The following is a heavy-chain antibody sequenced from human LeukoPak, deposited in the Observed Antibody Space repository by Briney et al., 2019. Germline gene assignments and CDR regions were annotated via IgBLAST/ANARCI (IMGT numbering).Heavy chain of an antibody. V-gene: IGHV3-11*04. Sequence: GGSLRLSCAASGFTFSDYYMSWIRQAPGKGLEWVSYISSSGSTIYYADSVKGRFTISRDNAKNSLYLQMNSLRAEDTAVYYCARGLGYCSSTSCSNWFDPWGQGTLVTVSS. CDR3: ARGLGYCSSTSCSNWFDP. D-gene: IGHD2-2*01. J-gene: IGHJ5*02. CDR1: GFTFSDYY. CDR2: ISSSGSTI.